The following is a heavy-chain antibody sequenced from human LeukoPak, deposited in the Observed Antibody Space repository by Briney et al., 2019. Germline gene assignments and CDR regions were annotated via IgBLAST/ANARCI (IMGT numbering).Heavy chain of an antibody. V-gene: IGHV2-5*02. CDR2: IYWDDDK. CDR1: GFSLSTSGVG. D-gene: IGHD6-19*01. CDR3: AHSLRIAVAGPPGVFDY. J-gene: IGHJ4*02. Sequence: SGPTLVNPTQTLTLTCTFSGFSLSTSGVGVGWIRQPPGKALEWLALIYWDDDKRYSPSLKSRPTITKDTSKNQVVLTMTNMDPVDTATYYCAHSLRIAVAGPPGVFDYWGQGTLVTVSS.